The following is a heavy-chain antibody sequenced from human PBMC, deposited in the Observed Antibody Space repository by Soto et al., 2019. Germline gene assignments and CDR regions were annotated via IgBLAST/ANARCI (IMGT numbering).Heavy chain of an antibody. J-gene: IGHJ4*02. D-gene: IGHD6-6*01. CDR3: ARAPSGIAARPYYFDY. CDR1: GYTFTSYG. V-gene: IGHV1-18*04. Sequence: ASVKVSCKASGYTFTSYGISWVRQVPGQGLEWMGWISAYNGNTNYSQKLQGRVTMTTETSTSTAYMEVRSLRSDDTAVYYCARAPSGIAARPYYFDYWGQGTLVTVSS. CDR2: ISAYNGNT.